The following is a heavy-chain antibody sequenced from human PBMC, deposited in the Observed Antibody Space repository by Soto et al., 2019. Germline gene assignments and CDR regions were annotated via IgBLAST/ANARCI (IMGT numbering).Heavy chain of an antibody. CDR3: ARDTGWGRGY. CDR1: GDSITSNYC. V-gene: IGHV4-4*02. Sequence: QVQLQESGPGLVRPSGTLSLTCAVSGDSITSNYCWTWVRQPPGKGLEWIAEIYYSGGTSYNPSLKSRVTISMDKTKNQFSLTLTSVTAADTAMYYCARDTGWGRGYWGKGTLVTVAS. CDR2: IYYSGGT. D-gene: IGHD6-19*01. J-gene: IGHJ4*02.